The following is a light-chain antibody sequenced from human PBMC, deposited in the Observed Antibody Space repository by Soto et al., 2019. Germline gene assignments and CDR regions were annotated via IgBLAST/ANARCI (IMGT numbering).Light chain of an antibody. V-gene: IGKV3-15*01. CDR1: QSVSSD. Sequence: EVVMTQSPATLSVSPGERATLSCRASQSVSSDLAWYQQKPGQAPRLLIYGASTRATGIPARFSGSSSGTEFTLTICSLQSEDFAIYFCQQYGDWPPYTFGQGTKLEIK. J-gene: IGKJ2*01. CDR2: GAS. CDR3: QQYGDWPPYT.